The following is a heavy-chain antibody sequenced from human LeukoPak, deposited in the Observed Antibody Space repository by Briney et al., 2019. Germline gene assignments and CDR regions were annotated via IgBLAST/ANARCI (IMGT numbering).Heavy chain of an antibody. CDR1: GFTFSSYS. D-gene: IGHD2-2*01. V-gene: IGHV3-21*01. CDR3: ARGLRTYCSSTSCYLL. CDR2: ISSSSSYI. Sequence: GGSLRLSCAASGFTFSSYSMNWVRQAPGRGLEWVSSISSSSSYIYYADSAKGRFTISRDNAKNSLYLQMNSLRAEDTAVYYCARGLRTYCSSTSCYLLWGQGTLVTVSS. J-gene: IGHJ4*02.